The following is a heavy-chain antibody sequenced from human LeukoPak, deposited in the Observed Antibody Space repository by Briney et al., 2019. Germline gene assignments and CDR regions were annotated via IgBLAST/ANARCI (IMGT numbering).Heavy chain of an antibody. CDR1: GFTVSSNY. CDR3: ASWPGGWYGEDS. Sequence: GGSLRLSCAASGFTVSSNYMSWVRQAPGKGLEWVSVIYGGGSTYYADSVKGRSTISRDTSKNTLNLQMNSLRAEDTAVYYCASWPGGWYGEDSWGQGTLVTVSS. J-gene: IGHJ4*02. V-gene: IGHV3-53*01. CDR2: IYGGGST. D-gene: IGHD6-19*01.